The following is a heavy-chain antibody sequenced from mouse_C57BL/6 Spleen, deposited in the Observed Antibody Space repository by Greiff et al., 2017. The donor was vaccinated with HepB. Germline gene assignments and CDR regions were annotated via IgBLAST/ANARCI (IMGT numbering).Heavy chain of an antibody. CDR2: FYPGSGSI. CDR3: ARHEYYGSGWEYYFDY. V-gene: IGHV1-62-2*01. CDR1: GYTFTEYT. J-gene: IGHJ2*01. Sequence: QVQLQQSGAELVKPGASVKLSCKASGYTFTEYTIHWVKQRSGQGLEWIGWFYPGSGSIKYNEKFKDKATLTADKSSSTVYMELSRLTSEDSAVYFCARHEYYGSGWEYYFDYWGQGTTLTVSS. D-gene: IGHD1-1*01.